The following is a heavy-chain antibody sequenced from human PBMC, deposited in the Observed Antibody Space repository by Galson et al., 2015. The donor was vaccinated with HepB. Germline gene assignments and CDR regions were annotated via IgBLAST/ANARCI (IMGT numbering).Heavy chain of an antibody. V-gene: IGHV5-51*03. CDR1: GYIFTSFW. CDR2: IYPADSDT. D-gene: IGHD3-22*01. Sequence: QSGAEVKKPGESLKISCKGSGYIFTSFWIGWVRQMPGKGLEWMGIIYPADSDTTYSPSFQGQVSFSVDKSTSTAYLQWGSLQASDTAIYFCATAAHDSSGYYPLWGQGTLVTVSS. CDR3: ATAAHDSSGYYPL. J-gene: IGHJ4*02.